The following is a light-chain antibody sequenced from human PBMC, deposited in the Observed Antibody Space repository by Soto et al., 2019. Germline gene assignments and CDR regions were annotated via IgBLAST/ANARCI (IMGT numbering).Light chain of an antibody. CDR2: GAS. Sequence: EIVLTQSPGTLSLSPGERATLSCRASQSVRSNELAWYQQKPGQAPRLLIYGASSRATAIPDRVSGSGSGTDFTLTISILEPDDFAVYYCQQYGSSPLTFGGGTKVEFK. CDR3: QQYGSSPLT. J-gene: IGKJ4*01. V-gene: IGKV3-20*01. CDR1: QSVRSNE.